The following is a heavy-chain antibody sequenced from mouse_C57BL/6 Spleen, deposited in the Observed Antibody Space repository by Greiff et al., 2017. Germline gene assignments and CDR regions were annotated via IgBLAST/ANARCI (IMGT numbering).Heavy chain of an antibody. CDR2: IRNKANGYTT. V-gene: IGHV7-3*01. D-gene: IGHD2-4*01. J-gene: IGHJ2*01. CDR1: GFTFTDYY. Sequence: EVMLVESGGGLVQPGGSLSLSCAASGFTFTDYYMSWVRQPPGKALEWLGFIRNKANGYTTEYSASVKGRFTISRDNSQSILYLQMNALRAEDSATYYCARYDYDGSFDYWGQGTTLTVSS. CDR3: ARYDYDGSFDY.